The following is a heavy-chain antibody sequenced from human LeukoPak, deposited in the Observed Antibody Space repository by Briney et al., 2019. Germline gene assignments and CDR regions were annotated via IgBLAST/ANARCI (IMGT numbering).Heavy chain of an antibody. V-gene: IGHV3-64*01. J-gene: IGHJ5*02. D-gene: IGHD3-3*01. CDR1: GFSFSAYA. CDR2: ISSNGGST. Sequence: GGSLRLSCAASGFSFSAYAMHWVRQAPGKGLEYVSGISSNGGSTYHANSVKGRFTISRDNSKNTLYLQMGSLRGEDMAVYYCARGRWSVYSYNWFDPWGQGTLVTVSS. CDR3: ARGRWSVYSYNWFDP.